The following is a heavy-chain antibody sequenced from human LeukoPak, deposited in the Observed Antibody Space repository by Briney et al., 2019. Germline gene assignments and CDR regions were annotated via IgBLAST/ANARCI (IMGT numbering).Heavy chain of an antibody. V-gene: IGHV3-30*14. CDR2: ISYDGSNK. J-gene: IGHJ4*02. Sequence: PGRSLRLSCAASGFTFSSYAMHWVRQAPGKGLEWVAVISYDGSNKYYADSVKGRFTISRDNSKNTVYLQMGSLRAEDMAVYYCARVVSSGDNSGYQDPFFDYWGQGTLVTVSS. D-gene: IGHD3-22*01. CDR3: ARVVSSGDNSGYQDPFFDY. CDR1: GFTFSSYA.